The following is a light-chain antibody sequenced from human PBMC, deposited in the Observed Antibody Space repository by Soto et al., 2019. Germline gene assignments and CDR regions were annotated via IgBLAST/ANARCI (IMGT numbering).Light chain of an antibody. CDR1: ISDVGFYAR. J-gene: IGLJ1*01. CDR3: SSYTSSSTYV. CDR2: DVT. Sequence: QSVLTQPPSVSGSPGQSVTISCTGTISDVGFYARVSWYQQPPGTAPKLLIYDVTNRPSGVPDRFSGSQSGKTASLTISGLQAGDEADYYCSSYTSSSTYVFATGTKLTVL. V-gene: IGLV2-18*02.